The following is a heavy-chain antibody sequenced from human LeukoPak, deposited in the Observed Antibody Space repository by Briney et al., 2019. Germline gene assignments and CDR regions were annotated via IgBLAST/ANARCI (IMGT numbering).Heavy chain of an antibody. CDR2: ISYDGSNK. CDR1: GFTFSTYA. Sequence: GGSLRLSCAASGFTFSTYAMHWVRQAPGKGLECVAVISYDGSNKYYADSVKGRFTISRDNSKNTLYLQMNSLRPEDTAVYYCARVSGNYQFDYWGQGTLVTVSS. V-gene: IGHV3-30*04. CDR3: ARVSGNYQFDY. D-gene: IGHD1-26*01. J-gene: IGHJ4*02.